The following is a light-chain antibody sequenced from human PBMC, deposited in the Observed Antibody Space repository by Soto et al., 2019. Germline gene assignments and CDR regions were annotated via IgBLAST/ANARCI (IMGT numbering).Light chain of an antibody. J-gene: IGKJ4*01. V-gene: IGKV1-12*01. CDR2: HTS. CDR3: QCADGLRAYT. Sequence: DIQMTQSPPYVSASVRDRVTISCRASQDAGSWLSWFHQKPGGAPNLLIFHTSRKKSGVPQRFAGRGSGTEFKLAISGLQPEDFGTYYCQCADGLRAYTFGGG. CDR1: QDAGSW.